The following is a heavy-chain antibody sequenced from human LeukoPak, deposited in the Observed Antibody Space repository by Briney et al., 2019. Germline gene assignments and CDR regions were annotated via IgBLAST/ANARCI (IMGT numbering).Heavy chain of an antibody. CDR1: GGSISSYY. V-gene: IGHV4-4*09. Sequence: SETLSLTCTVSGGSISSYYWSWIRQPPGKGLEWIGYIYTSGSTNYNPSLKSRVTISVDTSKNQFSLKLSSVTAADTAVYYCARLDCGGDCYFTWGQGTLVTVSS. CDR2: IYTSGST. J-gene: IGHJ5*02. D-gene: IGHD2-21*02. CDR3: ARLDCGGDCYFT.